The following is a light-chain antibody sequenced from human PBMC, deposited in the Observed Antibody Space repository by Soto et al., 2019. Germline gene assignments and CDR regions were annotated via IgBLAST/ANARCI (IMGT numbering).Light chain of an antibody. Sequence: SYELTQSPSMSVSPGQTARITCSGDALPNLSAYWYQQKPGQAPILVIYRGTERPSGIPDRFSGSRSGTTVTLTITGVQAEDEADYYCQSSDNSGIYAVFGGGTQLTVL. CDR2: RGT. V-gene: IGLV3-25*03. CDR3: QSSDNSGIYAV. J-gene: IGLJ7*01. CDR1: ALPNLS.